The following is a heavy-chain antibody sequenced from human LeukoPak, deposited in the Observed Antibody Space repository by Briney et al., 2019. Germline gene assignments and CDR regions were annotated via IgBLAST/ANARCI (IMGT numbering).Heavy chain of an antibody. J-gene: IGHJ5*02. V-gene: IGHV3-73*01. CDR3: TRPNPEYSSSFDP. CDR1: GFIFSSHG. Sequence: GGSLRLSCAASGFIFSSHGMNWVRQASGKGLEWVGRIRSKANSYATAYAASVKGRFTISRDDSKNTAYLQMNSLKTEDTAVYYCTRPNPEYSSSFDPWGQGTLVTVSS. CDR2: IRSKANSYAT. D-gene: IGHD6-6*01.